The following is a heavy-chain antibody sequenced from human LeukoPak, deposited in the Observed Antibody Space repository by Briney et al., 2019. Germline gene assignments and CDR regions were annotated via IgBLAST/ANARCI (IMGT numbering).Heavy chain of an antibody. Sequence: ASVTVSCKASGGTFSSYAISWVRQAPGQGLEWMGGIIPIFGTANYAQKFQGRVTITADESTSTAYMELSSLRSEDTAVYYCAREDKGSASYYYYGMDVWGQGTTVTVSS. J-gene: IGHJ6*02. CDR3: AREDKGSASYYYYGMDV. CDR2: IIPIFGTA. D-gene: IGHD2-15*01. CDR1: GGTFSSYA. V-gene: IGHV1-69*13.